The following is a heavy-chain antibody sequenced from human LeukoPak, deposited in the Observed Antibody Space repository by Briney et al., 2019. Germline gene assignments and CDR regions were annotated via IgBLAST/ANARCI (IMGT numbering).Heavy chain of an antibody. CDR1: GGSISSSTYN. V-gene: IGHV4-39*01. CDR2: VYYTGIT. CDR3: ARQVRSPVVMFMDV. D-gene: IGHD3-22*01. Sequence: KPSETLSLTCTVPGGSISSSTYNWGWIRQPPGKGLEWIGSVYYTGITYYNPSVESRVTISVDTSKNHFSLELNSVTAADTGVYFCARQVRSPVVMFMDVWGKGTTVIVSS. J-gene: IGHJ6*03.